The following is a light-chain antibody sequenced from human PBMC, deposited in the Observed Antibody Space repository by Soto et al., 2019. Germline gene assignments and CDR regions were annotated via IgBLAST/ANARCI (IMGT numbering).Light chain of an antibody. Sequence: DIQMTQSPSSLSASVGDRVTITCQARQDIRKYLNWYQQKPGRAPKLLIYGASNLETGFPSRFSGSGYGTDFTFIISRLQTEDIATYYGQHYDNLPPFTFGPGTQVAIK. V-gene: IGKV1-33*01. CDR3: QHYDNLPPFT. CDR2: GAS. J-gene: IGKJ3*01. CDR1: QDIRKY.